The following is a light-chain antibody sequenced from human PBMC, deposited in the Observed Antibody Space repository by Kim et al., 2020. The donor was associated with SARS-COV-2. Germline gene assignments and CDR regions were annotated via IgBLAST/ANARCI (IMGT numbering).Light chain of an antibody. J-gene: IGLJ2*01. CDR1: SLRNYK. CDR2: GKY. Sequence: ASGHTVKPASQRGSLRNYKAYWYQQRQQQAPLLVIYGKYSKPKGIPERFSGSASGNTAYLTISRVPAEDEADYYCNSRDGSGDHVVFGGGTQLTVL. CDR3: NSRDGSGDHVV. V-gene: IGLV3-19*01.